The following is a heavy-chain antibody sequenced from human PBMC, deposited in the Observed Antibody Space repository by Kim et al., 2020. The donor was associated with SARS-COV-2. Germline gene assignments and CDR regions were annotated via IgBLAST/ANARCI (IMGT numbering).Heavy chain of an antibody. CDR2: IYPGDSDT. CDR1: GYNFATYW. D-gene: IGHD4-17*01. V-gene: IGHV5-51*01. J-gene: IGHJ5*02. Sequence: GESLKISCKGSGYNFATYWIGWVRQMPGKGLEWMGIIYPGDSDTKYSPSFQGHVTISADTSINTAYLQWTNLKTSDTAIYYCARDHDFGDGLGWFDPWGQGTLVTVSS. CDR3: ARDHDFGDGLGWFDP.